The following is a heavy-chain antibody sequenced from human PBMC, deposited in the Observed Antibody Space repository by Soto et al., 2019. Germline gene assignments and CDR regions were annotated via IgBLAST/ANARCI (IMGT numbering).Heavy chain of an antibody. D-gene: IGHD6-6*01. CDR2: IIPIFGTA. V-gene: IGHV1-69*13. Sequence: ASVKVSCKASGGTFSSYASSWVRQAPGQGLEWMGGIIPIFGTANYAQKFQGRVTITADESTSTAYMELSSLRSEDTAVYYCARHSSSSFYYYGMDVWGQGTTVTVSS. CDR1: GGTFSSYA. J-gene: IGHJ6*02. CDR3: ARHSSSSFYYYGMDV.